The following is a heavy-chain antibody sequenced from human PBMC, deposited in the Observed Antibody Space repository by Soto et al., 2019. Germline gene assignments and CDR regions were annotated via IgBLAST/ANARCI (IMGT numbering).Heavy chain of an antibody. CDR3: ARRQKQWFNYHCYYHGMDV. Sequence: SETLSVTCAVYGGAFSGYNWSWIREPPGKGLEWIGEINHSGSANYNPPLKSRATISVDTSKNQFSLKLSSVTAADTAVYYWARRQKQWFNYHCYYHGMDVWGQGTTVT. J-gene: IGHJ6*02. V-gene: IGHV4-34*01. CDR1: GGAFSGYN. D-gene: IGHD5-18*01. CDR2: INHSGSA.